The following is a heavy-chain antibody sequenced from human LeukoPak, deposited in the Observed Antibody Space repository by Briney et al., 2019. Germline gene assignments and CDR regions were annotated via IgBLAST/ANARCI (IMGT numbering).Heavy chain of an antibody. V-gene: IGHV3-11*04. J-gene: IGHJ4*02. CDR3: ARDLVVIPAATFDY. CDR1: GFTFSDYY. Sequence: PGGSLRLSCAASGFTFSDYYMSWIRQAPGKGLEWVSYISSSGSTIYYADSVKGRFTISRDNAKNSLYLQMNSLRAEDTAVYYCARDLVVIPAATFDYWGQGTLVTVSS. D-gene: IGHD3-22*01. CDR2: ISSSGSTI.